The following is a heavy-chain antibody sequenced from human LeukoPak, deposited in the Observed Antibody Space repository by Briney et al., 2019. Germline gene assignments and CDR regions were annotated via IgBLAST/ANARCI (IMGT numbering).Heavy chain of an antibody. CDR1: GLTVSNHW. CDR2: IREERGQE. CDR3: ASLDTAKQPLANH. V-gene: IGHV3-7*03. Sequence: GGSLRLSCVAPGLTVSNHWMSWVRQAPGKGLEWVANIREERGQEYYVDSVKGRFTISKNSAKNSLYLQMNTLRVEDTAMYYCASLDTAKQPLANHWGQGTLVTVSS. J-gene: IGHJ5*02. D-gene: IGHD5-18*01.